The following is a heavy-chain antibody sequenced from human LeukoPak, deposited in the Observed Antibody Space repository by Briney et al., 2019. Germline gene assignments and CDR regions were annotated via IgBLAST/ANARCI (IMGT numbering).Heavy chain of an antibody. J-gene: IGHJ5*02. V-gene: IGHV4-34*01. CDR1: GGSFSGYY. CDR3: ARDYGDSRNYNWFDP. Sequence: SETLSLTCAVYGGSFSGYYWSWMRQPPGEGLEWIGDINQSGSTTYNPSLKSRVTILVDTSKNQFTLELTSVTAADTAVYYCARDYGDSRNYNWFDPWGQGTLVTVSS. CDR2: INQSGST. D-gene: IGHD4-17*01.